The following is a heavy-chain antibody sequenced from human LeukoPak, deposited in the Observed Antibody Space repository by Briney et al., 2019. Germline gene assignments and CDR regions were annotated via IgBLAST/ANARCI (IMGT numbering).Heavy chain of an antibody. J-gene: IGHJ4*02. D-gene: IGHD6-13*01. Sequence: SETLSLTCTVSGGSIRSDYWSWIRQPPGKKLEWTGYLSDTGSTNYNPSLKSRVTISRDTSKNQFSLKLSSVTAADTAVYYCARVGYSSIWYGPTCFDYWGQGSLVTVSS. V-gene: IGHV4-59*01. CDR2: LSDTGST. CDR1: GGSIRSDY. CDR3: ARVGYSSIWYGPTCFDY.